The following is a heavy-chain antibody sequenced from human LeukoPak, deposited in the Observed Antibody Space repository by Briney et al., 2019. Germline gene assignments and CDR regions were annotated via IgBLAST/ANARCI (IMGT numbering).Heavy chain of an antibody. CDR3: ATSGLGDYDSGGPKPFDY. D-gene: IGHD3-22*01. CDR2: ININGRST. CDR1: GFTLSNYW. J-gene: IGHJ4*02. V-gene: IGHV3-74*01. Sequence: GGSLRLSCAASGFTLSNYWMHWVRQDPGKGLMWVSLININGRSTTYADSVKGRFTISRDNAKNTLYLQLNSLRAEDTAVYYCATSGLGDYDSGGPKPFDYWGQGTLVTVSS.